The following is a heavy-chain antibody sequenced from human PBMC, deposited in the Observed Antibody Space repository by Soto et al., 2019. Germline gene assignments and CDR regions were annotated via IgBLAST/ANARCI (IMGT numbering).Heavy chain of an antibody. J-gene: IGHJ4*02. D-gene: IGHD3-22*01. Sequence: VGSLRLSCAASGFTFNSYAMGWVRQAPGKGLEWVSAISSSGSSTYYEDSVQGRFTISRDNSKNTLYLEMNGLGAEDTAVYYCAKIHHSDTSGYYRNFDYWGQGTLVTVSS. CDR1: GFTFNSYA. CDR3: AKIHHSDTSGYYRNFDY. V-gene: IGHV3-23*01. CDR2: ISSSGSST.